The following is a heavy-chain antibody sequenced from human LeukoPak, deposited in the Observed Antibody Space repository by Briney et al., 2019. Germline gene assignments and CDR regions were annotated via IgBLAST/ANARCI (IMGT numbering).Heavy chain of an antibody. CDR3: AKDHPRLIAVAGTPDY. V-gene: IGHV3-11*04. CDR2: ISSSDTTM. CDR1: GFTFRDYD. J-gene: IGHJ4*02. Sequence: GGSLRLSCAASGFTFRDYDMTWIRQAPGKGLEWVSYISSSDTTMYNADSVKGRFTISRDNSKNTLYLQMNSLRAEDTAVYYCAKDHPRLIAVAGTPDYWGQGTLVTVSS. D-gene: IGHD6-19*01.